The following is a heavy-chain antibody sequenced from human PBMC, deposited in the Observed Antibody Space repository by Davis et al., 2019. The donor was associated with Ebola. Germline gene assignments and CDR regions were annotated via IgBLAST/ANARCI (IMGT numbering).Heavy chain of an antibody. V-gene: IGHV4-4*02. CDR2: IYHSGST. J-gene: IGHJ2*01. CDR3: ARDYYDTSGYLWYFDL. CDR1: GGSISSSNW. Sequence: MPSETLSLTCAVSGGSISSSNWWSWLRQSPGKGLEWIGEIYHSGSTNYNPSLKSRVTISVDKSKNQFSLKLSSVTAADTAVYYCARDYYDTSGYLWYFDLWGRGTLVTVSS. D-gene: IGHD3-22*01.